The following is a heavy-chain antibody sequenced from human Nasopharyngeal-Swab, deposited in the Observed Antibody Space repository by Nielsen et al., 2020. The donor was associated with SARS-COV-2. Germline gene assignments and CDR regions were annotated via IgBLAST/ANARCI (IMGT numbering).Heavy chain of an antibody. CDR1: GFTFSSYA. D-gene: IGHD6-19*01. CDR2: ISTGAVST. CDR3: VRHQGSSGWFFFDF. V-gene: IGHV3-23*01. Sequence: GGSLRLSCAASGFTFSSYAMSWVPQAPAKGLEWVSAISTGAVSTFYAASVKGRFTISRDDSRTTLYLQMNSLRAEDTAVYYCVRHQGSSGWFFFDFWGQGTLVTVSS. J-gene: IGHJ4*02.